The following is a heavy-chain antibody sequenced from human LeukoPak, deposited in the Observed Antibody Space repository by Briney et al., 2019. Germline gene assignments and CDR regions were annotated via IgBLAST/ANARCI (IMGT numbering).Heavy chain of an antibody. V-gene: IGHV3-15*01. J-gene: IGHJ4*02. CDR2: IKETTYGGTT. CDR3: STDGNY. Sequence: GGSLRLSCLGSGFTFTTAWMSWVRQAPGKGLEWVGRIKETTYGGTTYYAAPVRGRFTISRGDSKNTLYLQMDNLRVEDTGVYFCSTDGNYWGQGTLVVVS. CDR1: GFTFTTAW. D-gene: IGHD1-14*01.